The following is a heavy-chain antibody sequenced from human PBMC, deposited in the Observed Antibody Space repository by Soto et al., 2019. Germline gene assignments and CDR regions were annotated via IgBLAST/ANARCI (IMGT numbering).Heavy chain of an antibody. CDR3: ARGISGYDWGLGAFDI. CDR2: IYYSGST. D-gene: IGHD5-12*01. V-gene: IGHV4-59*01. CDR1: GGSISSYY. J-gene: IGHJ3*02. Sequence: PSETLSLTCTVSGGSISSYYWSWIRQPPGKGLEWIGYIYYSGSTNYNPSLKSRVTISVDTSKNQFSLKLSSVTAADTALYYCARGISGYDWGLGAFDIWGQGTMVTVSS.